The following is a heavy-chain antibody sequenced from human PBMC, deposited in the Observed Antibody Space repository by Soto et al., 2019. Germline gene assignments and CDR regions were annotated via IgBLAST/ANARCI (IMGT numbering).Heavy chain of an antibody. D-gene: IGHD5-12*01. CDR3: ARRRGYGDAFDI. V-gene: IGHV4-39*01. CDR2: VSYSGNT. Sequence: QLQLQESGPGLVKPSETLSLTCTVSGGSIGSSSYYWGWIHQPPGKGLECIGSVSYSGNTYYNPSLKSRLTISVDTSKTQFSLKLTSVSAADTAVYYCARRRGYGDAFDIWGQGTMVTVSS. CDR1: GGSIGSSSYY. J-gene: IGHJ3*02.